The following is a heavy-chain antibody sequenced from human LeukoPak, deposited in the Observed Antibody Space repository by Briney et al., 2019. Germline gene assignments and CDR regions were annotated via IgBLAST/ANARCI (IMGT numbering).Heavy chain of an antibody. J-gene: IGHJ4*02. D-gene: IGHD3-22*01. Sequence: ASVKVSCKASGYTFTSYGISWVRQAPGQGLEWMGWISGYNGNTNYAQKLQGRVTMTTDTSTSTAYMELRSLRSDDTALYYCARDFSRGYCPGYWGQGTLVTVSS. CDR1: GYTFTSYG. V-gene: IGHV1-18*01. CDR3: ARDFSRGYCPGY. CDR2: ISGYNGNT.